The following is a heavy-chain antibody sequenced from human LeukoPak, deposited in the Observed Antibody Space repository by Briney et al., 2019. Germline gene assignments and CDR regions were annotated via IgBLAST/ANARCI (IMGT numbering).Heavy chain of an antibody. CDR2: IYPGDSDT. CDR3: ARPLSPAGQHHDSFDI. V-gene: IGHV5-51*01. D-gene: IGHD6-13*01. J-gene: IGHJ3*02. Sequence: GEPLKFSCKGSGYSFTSYWSGWVRKIPGKGLDWMGIIYPGDSDTRYSPSFQGQVTISADKSISTAYLQWSSLKPSDTAMYYCARPLSPAGQHHDSFDIWGQGTMVTVSS. CDR1: GYSFTSYW.